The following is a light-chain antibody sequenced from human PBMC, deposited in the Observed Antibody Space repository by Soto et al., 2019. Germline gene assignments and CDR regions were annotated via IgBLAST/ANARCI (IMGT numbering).Light chain of an antibody. CDR2: GAS. J-gene: IGKJ1*01. CDR3: QQYHNAGST. CDR1: QSVSNN. Sequence: IVMTQSPATLSVFTGGRASLSCRASQSVSNNLAWYQKKPGQAPRLLIYGASTRAAGISVRFSGSGSGTEFTLIINCLQSDDSAVYYCQQYHNAGSTFGQGTKVEI. V-gene: IGKV3-15*01.